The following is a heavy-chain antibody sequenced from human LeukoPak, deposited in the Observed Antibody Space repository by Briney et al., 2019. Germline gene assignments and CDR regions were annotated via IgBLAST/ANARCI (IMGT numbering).Heavy chain of an antibody. Sequence: GRSLRLSCAASGFTFNDYSMNWVRQATGKGPEWVGRIRNREKSSTIEYAASVKGRFTISRDDSKNSLYLQMNSLKTEDTAVYYCARRSSGIYSGIDYWGQGTLFTVSS. CDR1: GFTFNDYS. V-gene: IGHV3-72*01. CDR3: ARRSSGIYSGIDY. CDR2: IRNREKSSTI. J-gene: IGHJ4*02. D-gene: IGHD1-26*01.